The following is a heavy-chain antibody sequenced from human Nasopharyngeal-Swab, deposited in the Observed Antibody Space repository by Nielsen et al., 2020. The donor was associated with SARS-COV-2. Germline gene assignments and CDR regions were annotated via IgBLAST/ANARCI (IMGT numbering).Heavy chain of an antibody. V-gene: IGHV3-74*01. D-gene: IGHD3-16*02. CDR2: INSDGSST. Sequence: VRQATGKGLVWVSRINSDGSSTTYADSVKGRFTISRDNAKNTLYLQMNSLRAEDTAVYYCARDYYDYVWGSYRYLGYFDYWGQGTLVTVSS. J-gene: IGHJ4*02. CDR3: ARDYYDYVWGSYRYLGYFDY.